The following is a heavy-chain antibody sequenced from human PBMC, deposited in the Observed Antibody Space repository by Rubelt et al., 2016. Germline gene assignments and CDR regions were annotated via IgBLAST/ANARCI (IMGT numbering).Heavy chain of an antibody. D-gene: IGHD7-27*01. V-gene: IGHV3-66*01. J-gene: IGHJ4*02. CDR2: IYSGGST. Sequence: EVQLVESGGGLVQPGGSLRLSCAASGFTVSSNYMSWVRQAPGKGLEWVSVIYSGGSTYYADSVKGRCTISRGNSKNTLYLQRNSLRAEDTAVYYCARNWGFDYWGQGTLVTVSS. CDR1: GFTVSSNY. CDR3: ARNWGFDY.